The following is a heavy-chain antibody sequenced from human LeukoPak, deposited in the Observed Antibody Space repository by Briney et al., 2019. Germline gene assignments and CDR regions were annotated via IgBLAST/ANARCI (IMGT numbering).Heavy chain of an antibody. J-gene: IGHJ4*02. D-gene: IGHD3-22*01. CDR2: IYYSGST. V-gene: IGHV4-59*01. Sequence: PETLSLTCTVSGGSLSSYYWSWIRQPPGKGLEWIGYIYYSGSTNYNPSLTSRVTISVDQSKNQSSLKLSSVTAADTAVYYCASVIDSSGYYYPNWGQGTLVTVSS. CDR3: ASVIDSSGYYYPN. CDR1: GGSLSSYY.